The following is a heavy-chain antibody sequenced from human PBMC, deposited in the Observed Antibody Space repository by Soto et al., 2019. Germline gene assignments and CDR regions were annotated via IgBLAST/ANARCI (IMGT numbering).Heavy chain of an antibody. V-gene: IGHV3-21*01. CDR2: ISSSSSYI. CDR1: GFTFSSYS. J-gene: IGHJ6*02. D-gene: IGHD5-18*01. CDR3: ARDLLSGYYSYGMDV. Sequence: EVQLVESGGGLVKPGGSLRLSCAASGFTFSSYSMNWVRQAPGKGLEWVSSISSSSSYIYYADSVKGRFTISRDNAKNSLYLQMNSLRAEDTAVYYCARDLLSGYYSYGMDVWGQGNTVTVSS.